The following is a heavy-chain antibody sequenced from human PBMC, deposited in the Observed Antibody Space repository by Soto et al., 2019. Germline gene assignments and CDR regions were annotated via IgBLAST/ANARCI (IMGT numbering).Heavy chain of an antibody. CDR2: ISGSGGST. J-gene: IGHJ6*02. V-gene: IGHV3-23*01. D-gene: IGHD2-2*02. CDR3: AKSISGAIRAHYYGMDV. CDR1: GFTFSSYA. Sequence: GGSLRLSRAASGFTFSSYAMSWVRQAPGKGLEWVSAISGSGGSTYYADSVKGRFTISRDNSKNTLYLQMNSLRAEDTAVYYCAKSISGAIRAHYYGMDVWGQGTTVTVSS.